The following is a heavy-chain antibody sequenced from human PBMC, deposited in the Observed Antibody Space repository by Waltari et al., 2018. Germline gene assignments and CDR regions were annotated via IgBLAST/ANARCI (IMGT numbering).Heavy chain of an antibody. CDR2: ISSSSSYI. V-gene: IGHV3-21*01. D-gene: IGHD5-12*01. CDR1: GFTFSSYS. Sequence: EVQLVESGGGLVKPGGSLRLSCAASGFTFSSYSMNWVRQAPGKGLEWVSSISSSSSYIYYSVSVKGRFTISRDNAKNSLYLQMNSLRAEDTAVYYCARVNSGYSRYFDYWGQGTLVTVSS. J-gene: IGHJ4*02. CDR3: ARVNSGYSRYFDY.